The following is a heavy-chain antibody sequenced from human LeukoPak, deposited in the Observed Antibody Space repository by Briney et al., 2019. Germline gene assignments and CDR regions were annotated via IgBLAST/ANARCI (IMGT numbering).Heavy chain of an antibody. CDR2: INPNSGGT. D-gene: IGHD4-17*01. V-gene: IGHV1-2*02. CDR3: AXXXGDLGGWYYYGMDV. CDR1: GYTFTGYY. J-gene: IGHJ6*02. Sequence: ASVKVSCKASGYTFTGYYMHWVRQAPGQGLEWMGWINPNSGGTNYAQKFQGRVTMTRDTSISTAYMELSRLRSDDTAVYYCAXXXGDLGGWYYYGMDVWGQGTTVTVSS.